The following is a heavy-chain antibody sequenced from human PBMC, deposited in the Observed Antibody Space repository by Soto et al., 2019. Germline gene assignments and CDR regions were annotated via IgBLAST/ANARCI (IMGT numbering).Heavy chain of an antibody. D-gene: IGHD1-1*01. V-gene: IGHV3-23*01. CDR3: ATNWYENWFDP. CDR2: ISGSGGST. Sequence: LRLSCAASGFTFSSYAMNWVRQAPGKGLEWVSGISGSGGSTHYADSVKGRFTISRDNSKNTLYLQMNSLRAEDTAVYYCATNWYENWFDPWGQGTLVTVSS. J-gene: IGHJ5*02. CDR1: GFTFSSYA.